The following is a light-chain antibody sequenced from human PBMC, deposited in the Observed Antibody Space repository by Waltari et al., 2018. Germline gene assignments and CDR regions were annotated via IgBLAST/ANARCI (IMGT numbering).Light chain of an antibody. CDR2: LGS. V-gene: IGKV2-28*01. Sequence: DIVMTQSHVSLLVPSGEPASPSCRSSQSLLNSNGYNYLDWYLQRPGQSPQLLIYLGSYRDFGVPDRFSGSGSGTDFTLKIRRVEAEDVGVYYCMQTLRIPPWTFGQGTKVEIK. J-gene: IGKJ1*01. CDR3: MQTLRIPPWT. CDR1: QSLLNSNGYNY.